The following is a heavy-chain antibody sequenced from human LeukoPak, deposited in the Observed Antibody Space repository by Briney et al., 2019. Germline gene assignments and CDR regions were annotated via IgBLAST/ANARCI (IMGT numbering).Heavy chain of an antibody. D-gene: IGHD3-22*01. CDR2: IYTSGST. Sequence: SETLSLTCTVSGGSISSYYWSWIRQPPGKGLEWIGYIYTSGSTNYNPSLKSRVTISVDTSKNQFSLKLSSVTAADTAVYYCARVTYYYDSSGYHFDYWGQGTLVTVSS. J-gene: IGHJ4*02. CDR1: GGSISSYY. V-gene: IGHV4-4*09. CDR3: ARVTYYYDSSGYHFDY.